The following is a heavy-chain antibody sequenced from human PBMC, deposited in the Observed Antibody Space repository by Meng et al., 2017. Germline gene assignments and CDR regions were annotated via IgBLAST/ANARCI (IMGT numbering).Heavy chain of an antibody. CDR3: AKDMAYSSGWYIPGGYYGMDV. D-gene: IGHD6-19*01. CDR2: ISWDGGST. Sequence: GESLKISCAASGFTFDDYTMHWVRQAPGKGLEWVSLISWDGGSTYYADSVKGRFTISRDNSKNSLYLQMNSLRTEDTALYYCAKDMAYSSGWYIPGGYYGMDVWGQGTTVTVSS. CDR1: GFTFDDYT. J-gene: IGHJ6*02. V-gene: IGHV3-43*01.